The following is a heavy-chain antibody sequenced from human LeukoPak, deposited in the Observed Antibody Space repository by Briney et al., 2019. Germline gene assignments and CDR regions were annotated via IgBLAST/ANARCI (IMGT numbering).Heavy chain of an antibody. Sequence: PGRSLRLSCAASGFTFNTSAMTWVRQAPGKGLEWVSVISGSDDSTYYADSVKGRFTISRDISKNTLYLHMNRLRAEDTTVYYCARGVVGATTGWYFDLWGRGTLVTVSS. D-gene: IGHD1-26*01. CDR2: ISGSDDST. CDR3: ARGVVGATTGWYFDL. CDR1: GFTFNTSA. J-gene: IGHJ2*01. V-gene: IGHV3-23*01.